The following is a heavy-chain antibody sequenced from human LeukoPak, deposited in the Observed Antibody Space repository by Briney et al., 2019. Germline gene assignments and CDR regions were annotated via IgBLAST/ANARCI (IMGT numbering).Heavy chain of an antibody. CDR1: GYTFTGYY. CDR3: AREDYAFVGDAFDI. D-gene: IGHD2-2*01. J-gene: IGHJ3*02. CDR2: INPSGGST. Sequence: ASVKVSCKASGYTFTGYYMHWVRQAPGQGLEWMGIINPSGGSTSYAQKFQGRVTMTRDMFTSTVYMELSSLRSEDTAVYYCAREDYAFVGDAFDIWGQGTMVTVSS. V-gene: IGHV1-46*01.